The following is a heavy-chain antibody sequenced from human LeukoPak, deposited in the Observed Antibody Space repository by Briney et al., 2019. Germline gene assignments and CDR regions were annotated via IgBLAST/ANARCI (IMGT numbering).Heavy chain of an antibody. V-gene: IGHV3-33*08. CDR1: GFTFSSYV. Sequence: GGSLRLSCAASGFTFSSYVMHWVRQGPGQGLEWVAVAYADGDRKFYVDSVKGRFTISRDNSKNTFYLQMNSLRAEDTAIYYCATGGYMHYDHWGQGTLVTVSS. CDR3: ATGGYMHYDH. J-gene: IGHJ4*02. CDR2: AYADGDRK. D-gene: IGHD3-22*01.